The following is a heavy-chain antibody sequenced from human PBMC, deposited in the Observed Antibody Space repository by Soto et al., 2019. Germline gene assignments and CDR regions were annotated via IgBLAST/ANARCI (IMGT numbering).Heavy chain of an antibody. V-gene: IGHV4-31*03. CDR3: AREMRGTVTTFCPWFDP. CDR1: GGSISSGGYY. Sequence: QVQLQESGPGLVKPSQTLSLTCTVSGGSISSGGYYWSWIRQHPGKGLEWIGYIYYSGSTYYNPSLKSRVTISVDTSKNQFSLKLSSVTAADTAVYYCAREMRGTVTTFCPWFDPWGQGTLVTVSS. J-gene: IGHJ5*02. CDR2: IYYSGST. D-gene: IGHD4-17*01.